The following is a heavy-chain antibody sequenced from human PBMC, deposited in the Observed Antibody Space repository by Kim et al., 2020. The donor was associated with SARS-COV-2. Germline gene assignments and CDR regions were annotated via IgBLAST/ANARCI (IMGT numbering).Heavy chain of an antibody. CDR1: GFTFSSYG. CDR3: AKSRSWDSSGYYFGYLDY. D-gene: IGHD3-22*01. V-gene: IGHV3-30*18. CDR2: ISYDGSNK. J-gene: IGHJ4*02. Sequence: GGSLRLSCAASGFTFSSYGMHWVRQAPGKGLEWVAVISYDGSNKYYADSVKGRFTISRDNSKNTLYLQMNSLRAEDTAVYYCAKSRSWDSSGYYFGYLDYWGQGTLVTVSS.